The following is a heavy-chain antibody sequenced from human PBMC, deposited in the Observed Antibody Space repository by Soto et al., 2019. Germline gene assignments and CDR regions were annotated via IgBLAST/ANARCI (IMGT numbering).Heavy chain of an antibody. D-gene: IGHD6-13*01. CDR1: GFTFSDYY. V-gene: IGHV3-11*04. CDR2: ISSGGSTI. J-gene: IGHJ6*02. Sequence: PGGSLRLSCAASGFTFSDYYMSWIRQAPGKGLEWVAYISSGGSTICYADSVKGRFTISRDKSKNTLYLQMNSLRAEDTAVYYCARDEEWKQQLTYYYYGMDVWGQGTTVTVSS. CDR3: ARDEEWKQQLTYYYYGMDV.